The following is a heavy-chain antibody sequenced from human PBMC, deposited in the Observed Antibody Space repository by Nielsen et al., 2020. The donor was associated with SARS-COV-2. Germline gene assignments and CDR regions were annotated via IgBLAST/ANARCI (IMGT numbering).Heavy chain of an antibody. Sequence: WIRQPPGKGLEWVSYISSSSSTIYYADSVKGRFTISRDNAKNSLYLQMNSLRVEDAAVYYCARGHTRVFYYYYMDVWGKGTTVTVSS. V-gene: IGHV3-48*04. J-gene: IGHJ6*03. CDR3: ARGHTRVFYYYYMDV. CDR2: ISSSSSTI.